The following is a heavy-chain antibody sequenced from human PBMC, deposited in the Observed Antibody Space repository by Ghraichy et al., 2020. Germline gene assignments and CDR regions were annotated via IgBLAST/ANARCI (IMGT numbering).Heavy chain of an antibody. D-gene: IGHD2/OR15-2a*01. J-gene: IGHJ4*02. Sequence: ASVKVSCKASGYTFTSYGISWVRQAPGQGLEWMGWISAYNGDTNYARKLQGRVTMTTDTSTSTAYMELRSLRSDDTAVYYCARDFEFLSRLAPAWDYWGQGTLVTVSS. CDR1: GYTFTSYG. CDR2: ISAYNGDT. V-gene: IGHV1-18*01. CDR3: ARDFEFLSRLAPAWDY.